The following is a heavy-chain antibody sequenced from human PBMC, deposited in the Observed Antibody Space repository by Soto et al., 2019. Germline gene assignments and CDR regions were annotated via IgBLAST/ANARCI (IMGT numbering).Heavy chain of an antibody. CDR1: GCTFTSYA. CDR3: ARIAAAGTYFWFDP. Sequence: ASVKVSCKASGCTFTSYAMHWVRQAPGQRLEWMGWIDAGNGNTKYSQKFQGRVTITRDTSASTAYMELSSLRSEDTAVYYCARIAAAGTYFWFDPWGQGTLVTVSS. V-gene: IGHV1-3*01. D-gene: IGHD6-13*01. J-gene: IGHJ5*02. CDR2: IDAGNGNT.